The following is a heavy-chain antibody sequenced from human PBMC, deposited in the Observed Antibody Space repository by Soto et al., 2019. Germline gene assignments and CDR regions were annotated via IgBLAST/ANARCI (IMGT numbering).Heavy chain of an antibody. CDR2: VYVSDTET. CDR1: GYYSSSYW. D-gene: IGHD5-12*01. V-gene: IGHV5-51*01. Sequence: PGESLKISCGGSGYYSSSYWIAWVRQMSGKGLEWLGSVYVSDTETKYSPSFQGQVTISADKYTNTAYLYWSSLKASDTAMYYCARRGTLSGRDAFDVWGEGTMVTVSS. J-gene: IGHJ3*01. CDR3: ARRGTLSGRDAFDV.